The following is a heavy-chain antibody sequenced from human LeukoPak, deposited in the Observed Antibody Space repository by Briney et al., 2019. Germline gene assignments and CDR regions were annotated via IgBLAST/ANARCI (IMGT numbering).Heavy chain of an antibody. D-gene: IGHD3-10*01. CDR3: AKDANFRVPGED. Sequence: GGSLRLSCAASGFTFSSYAMSWVRKAPGKGLEWVTFIRYDASNKYYSNSVRGRFTVSRDNSKNTLYLQMISLRPDDTAVYFCAKDANFRVPGEDWGQGTLVTVSS. CDR2: IRYDASNK. J-gene: IGHJ4*02. CDR1: GFTFSSYA. V-gene: IGHV3-30*02.